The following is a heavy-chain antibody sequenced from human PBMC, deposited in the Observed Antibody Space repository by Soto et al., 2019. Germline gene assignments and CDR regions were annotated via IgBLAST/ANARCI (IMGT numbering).Heavy chain of an antibody. D-gene: IGHD3-9*01. CDR1: GFTFSSYG. CDR2: ISYDGSNK. J-gene: IGHJ4*02. Sequence: PGGSLRLSCAASGFTFSSYGMHWVRQAPGKWLEWVAVISYDGSNKYYADSVKGRFTISRDNSKNTLYLQMNSLRAEDTAVYYCAKESVRYFGYYFDYWGQGXLVTVYS. CDR3: AKESVRYFGYYFDY. V-gene: IGHV3-30*18.